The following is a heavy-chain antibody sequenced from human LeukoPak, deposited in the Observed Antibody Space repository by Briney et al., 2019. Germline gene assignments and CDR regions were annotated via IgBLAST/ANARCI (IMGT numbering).Heavy chain of an antibody. J-gene: IGHJ4*02. D-gene: IGHD5-18*01. CDR1: GGSFSGYY. CDR2: INRSGST. V-gene: IGHV4-34*01. Sequence: SSETLSLTCAVYGGSFSGYYWSWIRQPPGKGLEWIGEINRSGSTNYNPSLKSRVTISVDTSKNQFSLKLSSVTAADTAVYYCARGRWNTALFWGQGTLVTVSS. CDR3: ARGRWNTALF.